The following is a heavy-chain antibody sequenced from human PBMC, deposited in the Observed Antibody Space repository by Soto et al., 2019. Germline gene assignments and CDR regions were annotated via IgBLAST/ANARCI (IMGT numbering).Heavy chain of an antibody. V-gene: IGHV3-7*01. D-gene: IGHD2-2*01. CDR1: GFTFSSYW. Sequence: PGGSLRLSCAASGFTFSSYWMSWVRQAPGKGLEWVANIKQDGSEKYYVDSVKGRFTISRDNAKNSLYLQMNSLRAEDTAVYYCATYQLPGVASYYMDVWGKGTTVTVSS. CDR3: ATYQLPGVASYYMDV. CDR2: IKQDGSEK. J-gene: IGHJ6*03.